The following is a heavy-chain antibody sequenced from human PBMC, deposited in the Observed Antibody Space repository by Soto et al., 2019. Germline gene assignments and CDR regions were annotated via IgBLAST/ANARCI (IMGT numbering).Heavy chain of an antibody. V-gene: IGHV3-53*02. CDR3: ARERGYSGYDSGGFDY. CDR2: IYSGGST. J-gene: IGHJ4*02. CDR1: GFTVSSNY. Sequence: EVQLVETGGGLIQPGGSLRLSCAASGFTVSSNYMSWVRQAPGKGLEWVSVIYSGGSTYYADSVKGRFTISRDNSKNTLYLQMNSLRAEDTAVYYCARERGYSGYDSGGFDYWGQGTLVTVSS. D-gene: IGHD5-12*01.